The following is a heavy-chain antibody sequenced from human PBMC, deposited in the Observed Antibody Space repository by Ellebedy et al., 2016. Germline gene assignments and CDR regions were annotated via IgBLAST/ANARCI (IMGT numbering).Heavy chain of an antibody. CDR3: ATTEGGSYPFDY. CDR1: GSTFTHRY. D-gene: IGHD1-26*01. V-gene: IGHV1-45*02. CDR2: ITPFNGNT. Sequence: ASVKVSCKTSGSTFTHRYLHWVRQAPGQALEWMAWITPFNGNTHYAQRSQDRVSISSDRSLSAAYMKLRNLRSDDTAIYYCATTEGGSYPFDYWGQGTLVTVSS. J-gene: IGHJ4*02.